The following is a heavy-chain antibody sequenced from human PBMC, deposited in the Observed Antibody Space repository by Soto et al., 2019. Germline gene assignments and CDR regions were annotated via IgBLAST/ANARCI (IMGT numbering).Heavy chain of an antibody. Sequence: SETLSLTCTVSGASISSYYWSWIRQPPGKGLEWIGYISYSGSTNYNPSLKSRVTISLDTSKNQFSLKLNSVTAADTAVYYCARHYYTDPFDYWGQGALVTVSS. V-gene: IGHV4-59*08. CDR1: GASISSYY. J-gene: IGHJ4*02. D-gene: IGHD3-22*01. CDR3: ARHYYTDPFDY. CDR2: ISYSGST.